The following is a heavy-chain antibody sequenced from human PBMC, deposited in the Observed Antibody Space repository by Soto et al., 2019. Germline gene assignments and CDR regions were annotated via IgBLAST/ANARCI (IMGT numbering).Heavy chain of an antibody. CDR2: IYPGDSDT. CDR3: ARHMERNYYYYYMDG. D-gene: IGHD3-10*01. Sequence: GESLKISCKGSGYSFTSYWIGWVRQMPGKGLEWMGIIYPGDSDTRYSPSFQGQVTISADKSISTAYLQWSSLKASDTAMYYCARHMERNYYYYYMDGWGKGTTVTVSS. V-gene: IGHV5-51*01. CDR1: GYSFTSYW. J-gene: IGHJ6*03.